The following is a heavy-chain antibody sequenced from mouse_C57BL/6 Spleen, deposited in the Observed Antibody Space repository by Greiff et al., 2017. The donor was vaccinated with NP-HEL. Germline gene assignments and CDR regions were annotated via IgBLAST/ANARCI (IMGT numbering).Heavy chain of an antibody. Sequence: QVQLQQPGAELVKPGASVKLSCKASGYTFTSYWMQWVKQRPGQGLEWIGEIDPSDSYTNYNQKFKGKATLTVDTSSSTAYMQLSSLTSDDSAVYYCARRTITGYFDVWGTGTTVTVAS. CDR2: IDPSDSYT. V-gene: IGHV1-50*01. CDR1: GYTFTSYW. D-gene: IGHD1-1*01. J-gene: IGHJ1*03. CDR3: ARRTITGYFDV.